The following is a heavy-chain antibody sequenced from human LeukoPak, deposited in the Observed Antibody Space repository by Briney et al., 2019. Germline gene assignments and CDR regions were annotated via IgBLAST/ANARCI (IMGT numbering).Heavy chain of an antibody. D-gene: IGHD3-22*01. CDR2: ISYDGSNK. J-gene: IGHJ4*02. CDR1: GFTFSSYA. CDR3: ARADYYDSSGYPQY. V-gene: IGHV3-30-3*01. Sequence: GGSLRLSCAASGFTFSSYAMHWVRQAPGKGLEWVAVISYDGSNKYYADSVKGRFTISRDNSKNTLYLQMNSLRAEDTAVYYCARADYYDSSGYPQYWGQGTLVTVSP.